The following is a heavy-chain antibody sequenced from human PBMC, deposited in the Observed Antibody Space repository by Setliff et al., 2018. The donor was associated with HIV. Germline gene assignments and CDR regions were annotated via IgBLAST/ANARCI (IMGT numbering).Heavy chain of an antibody. J-gene: IGHJ6*02. CDR2: IIPAFGTA. D-gene: IGHD6-19*01. V-gene: IGHV1-69*13. Sequence: SVKVSCKASGGTFSASGFSWVRQAPGQGLEWMGGIIPAFGTADYAQKFQGRVTITADASTSTAYMELISLRSEDTAVYYCARGEGSGWDTVEENYYNLDVWGPGTTVTVSS. CDR3: ARGEGSGWDTVEENYYNLDV. CDR1: GGTFSASG.